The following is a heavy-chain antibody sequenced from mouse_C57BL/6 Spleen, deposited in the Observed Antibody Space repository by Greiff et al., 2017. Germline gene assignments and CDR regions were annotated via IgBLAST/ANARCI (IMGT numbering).Heavy chain of an antibody. CDR1: GYTFTDYY. V-gene: IGHV1-26*01. J-gene: IGHJ1*03. CDR2: INPNNGGT. D-gene: IGHD1-1*02. CDR3: ASVLSWYFDV. Sequence: EVQLQQSGPELVKPGASVKISCKASGYTFTDYYMNWVKQSHGKSLEWIGDINPNNGGTSYNQKFKGKATLTVDKSSSTAYMELRSLTSEDSAVYYCASVLSWYFDVWGTGTTVTVSS.